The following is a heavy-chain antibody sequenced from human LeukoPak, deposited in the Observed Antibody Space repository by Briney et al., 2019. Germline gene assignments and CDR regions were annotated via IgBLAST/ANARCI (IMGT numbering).Heavy chain of an antibody. V-gene: IGHV3-30*04. CDR2: MSYDGSNK. J-gene: IGHJ4*02. Sequence: GGSPRLSCAASGFTFSSYAMHWVRQAPGKGLEWVAVMSYDGSNKYYADSVKGRFTISRDNSKNTLYLQMNSLRAEDTAVYYCAREDIVATTPFDYWGQGTLVTVSP. CDR3: AREDIVATTPFDY. D-gene: IGHD5-12*01. CDR1: GFTFSSYA.